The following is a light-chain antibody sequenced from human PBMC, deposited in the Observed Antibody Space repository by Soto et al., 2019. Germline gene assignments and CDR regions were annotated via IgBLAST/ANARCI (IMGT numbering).Light chain of an antibody. J-gene: IGKJ5*01. CDR3: QQYVTSSIT. CDR1: QSVSSTS. Sequence: EVVLTQSPGTLSLSPGERVTILCLASQSVSSTSLACYQQKPGQTPRLIIYGASSRATGTPDTISGGGAGAHFTLPISRLEPEDFAVYYCQQYVTSSITFGQGTRLEIK. CDR2: GAS. V-gene: IGKV3-20*01.